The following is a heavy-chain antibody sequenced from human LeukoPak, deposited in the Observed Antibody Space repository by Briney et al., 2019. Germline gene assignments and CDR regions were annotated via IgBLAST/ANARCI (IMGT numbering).Heavy chain of an antibody. CDR1: GFTFSSYS. D-gene: IGHD3-22*01. Sequence: GGSLRLSCAASGFTFSSYSMNWVRQAPGKGLEWVSSISSSSSYIHYADSLKGRFTISRDNAKNSLYLQMNSLRAEDTAVYYCAGLPAYYYDTSGFYFDYWGQGTLVTVSS. J-gene: IGHJ4*02. V-gene: IGHV3-21*01. CDR3: AGLPAYYYDTSGFYFDY. CDR2: ISSSSSYI.